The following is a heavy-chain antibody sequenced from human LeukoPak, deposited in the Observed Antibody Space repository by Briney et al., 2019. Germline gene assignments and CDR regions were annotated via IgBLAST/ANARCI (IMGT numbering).Heavy chain of an antibody. V-gene: IGHV3-21*01. J-gene: IGHJ4*02. CDR1: GFTFSSYS. CDR3: ARVSDAYDYFFDY. Sequence: GGSLRLSCAASGFTFSSYSMNWVRQAPGKGLEWVSSVSRRSSFIFYADSVQGRFTISRDDAKGSLFLQLNSLRAEDTAVYYCARVSDAYDYFFDYWGQGTLVTVSS. D-gene: IGHD5-12*01. CDR2: VSRRSSFI.